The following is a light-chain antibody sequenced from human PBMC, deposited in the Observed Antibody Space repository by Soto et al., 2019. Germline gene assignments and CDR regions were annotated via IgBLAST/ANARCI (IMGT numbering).Light chain of an antibody. J-gene: IGKJ3*01. CDR1: QSISSW. V-gene: IGKV1-5*03. CDR3: QQYNSGGFT. CDR2: KAS. Sequence: DIQMTQSPSTLSASVGDRVTITCRASQSISSWLAWYQQKPGKAPKLLIYKASSLESGVPSRFSGSGSGTEFTLTISSLQPDDFATYYCQQYNSGGFTFGPGTKVDIK.